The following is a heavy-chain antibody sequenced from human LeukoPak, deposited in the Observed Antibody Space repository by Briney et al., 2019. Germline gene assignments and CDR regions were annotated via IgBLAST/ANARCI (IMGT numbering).Heavy chain of an antibody. CDR1: GFTFSSYE. CDR3: ARDFARDAFDI. D-gene: IGHD3-3*01. CDR2: ISSSGSTI. Sequence: SGGSLRLSCAASGFTFSSYEMNWVRQAPGKGLEWVSYISSSGSTIYYADSVKGRLTISRDNAKNSLYLQMNSLRAEDTAVYYCARDFARDAFDIWGQGTMVTVSS. V-gene: IGHV3-48*03. J-gene: IGHJ3*02.